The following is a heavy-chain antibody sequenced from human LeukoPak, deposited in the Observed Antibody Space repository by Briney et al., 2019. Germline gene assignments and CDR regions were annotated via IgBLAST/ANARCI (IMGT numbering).Heavy chain of an antibody. CDR2: IYYSGST. V-gene: IGHV4-31*03. D-gene: IGHD6-6*01. CDR3: ARIRSSSSPIDY. J-gene: IGHJ4*02. Sequence: PSETLPLTCTVSGGSISSGGYYWSWIRQHPGKGLEWIGYIYYSGSTYYNPSLKSRVTISVDTSRNQFSLKLSSVTAADTAVYYCARIRSSSSPIDYWGQGTLVTVSS. CDR1: GGSISSGGYY.